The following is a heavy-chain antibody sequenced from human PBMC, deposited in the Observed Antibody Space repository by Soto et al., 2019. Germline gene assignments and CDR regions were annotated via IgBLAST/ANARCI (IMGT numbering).Heavy chain of an antibody. CDR2: IYWDDDK. CDR1: GLSLSTIGEG. V-gene: IGHV2-5*02. Sequence: QITLKESGPTLVKPTQTLTLTCTFSGLSLSTIGEGVGWIRQPPGKALEWLALIYWDDDKRYSPSLKSRRTITKDTSKNQVVLTMTNMDPVDTATYYCVQSRCGGDCLQSYSSHSYYGLDVWGQGTTVTVSS. D-gene: IGHD2-21*02. J-gene: IGHJ6*02. CDR3: VQSRCGGDCLQSYSSHSYYGLDV.